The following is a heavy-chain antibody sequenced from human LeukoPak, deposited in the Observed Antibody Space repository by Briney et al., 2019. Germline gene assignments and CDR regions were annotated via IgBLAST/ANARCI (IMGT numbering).Heavy chain of an antibody. V-gene: IGHV3-21*01. CDR3: ASPFQYCSSTSCPPENAFDI. CDR2: ISSSSSYI. Sequence: GGSLSLSCAASGFTFSSYSMNWVRQAPGKGLEWVSSISSSSSYIYYADSVKGRFTISRDNAKNSLYLQMNSLRAEDTAVYYCASPFQYCSSTSCPPENAFDIWGQGTMVTVSS. J-gene: IGHJ3*02. CDR1: GFTFSSYS. D-gene: IGHD2-2*01.